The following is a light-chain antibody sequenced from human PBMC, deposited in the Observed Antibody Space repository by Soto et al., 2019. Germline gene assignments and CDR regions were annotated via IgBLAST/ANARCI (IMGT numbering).Light chain of an antibody. CDR3: ASYAGSITL. V-gene: IGLV2-8*01. Sequence: QSALTQPPSASGSPGQSVTISCTGTSSDVGGYNFVSWYQQHPGKVPKLMIYEVTKRPSGVPDRFSGSKSGNTASLTVSGLQAEGEADYYCASYAGSITLFGGGTKLTVL. CDR2: EVT. CDR1: SSDVGGYNF. J-gene: IGLJ2*01.